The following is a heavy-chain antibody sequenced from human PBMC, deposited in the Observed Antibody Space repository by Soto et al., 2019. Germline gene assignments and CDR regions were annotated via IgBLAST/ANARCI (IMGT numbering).Heavy chain of an antibody. J-gene: IGHJ4*02. Sequence: QVQLVQSGAEVKKPGASVKVSCKASGYTFTSYGISWVQQAPGQGLEWMGWISAYNGNTNYAQKLQGRVTMTTDTXTXKAYMELRSLRSDDTAVYYCARVATVVTPDLCYFDYWGQGTLVTVSS. CDR2: ISAYNGNT. V-gene: IGHV1-18*01. CDR3: ARVATVVTPDLCYFDY. D-gene: IGHD4-17*01. CDR1: GYTFTSYG.